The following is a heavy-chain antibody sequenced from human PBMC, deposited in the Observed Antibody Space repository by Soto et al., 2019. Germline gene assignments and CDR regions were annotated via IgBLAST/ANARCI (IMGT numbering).Heavy chain of an antibody. D-gene: IGHD3-3*01. CDR2: IDHSGYT. CDR1: GGSFSGYY. Sequence: SETLSLTCAVYGGSFSGYYWNWIRQPPGKGLEWIGEIDHSGYTNYHPSLKSRVTISVDTSKNQLSLRLTSVTAADTAVYYCARVRDWFDPWGQGTLVTVSS. CDR3: ARVRDWFDP. V-gene: IGHV4-34*01. J-gene: IGHJ5*02.